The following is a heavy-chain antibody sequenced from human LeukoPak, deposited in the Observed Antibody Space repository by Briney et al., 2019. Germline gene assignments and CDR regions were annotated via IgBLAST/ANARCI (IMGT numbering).Heavy chain of an antibody. D-gene: IGHD5-24*01. CDR2: ISSSGAYI. V-gene: IGHV3-21*01. J-gene: IGHJ4*02. Sequence: GGSLRLSCEPSGFTFTSYSMNWFRKPPGKGLNWVHSISSSGAYIYYADSMKGRFTTSRDSAKSSLYLQMNSLRAEDTAVYYCARGDRDGYRLYYFDYWGQGTLVTVSS. CDR1: GFTFTSYS. CDR3: ARGDRDGYRLYYFDY.